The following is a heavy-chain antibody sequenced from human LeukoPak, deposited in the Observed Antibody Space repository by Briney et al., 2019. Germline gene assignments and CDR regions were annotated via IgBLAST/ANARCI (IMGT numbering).Heavy chain of an antibody. Sequence: GGSLRLSRAASGFTFNTYTMNWVRQAPGKGLEGGAYISGSSGIIDYADSVRGRFTISRDNAKTSLYLQMNSLRAEDTAVYYCARGSTYYGSSGQVPFDYWGQGTLVTVSS. D-gene: IGHD3-22*01. V-gene: IGHV3-48*01. J-gene: IGHJ4*02. CDR3: ARGSTYYGSSGQVPFDY. CDR1: GFTFNTYT. CDR2: ISGSSGII.